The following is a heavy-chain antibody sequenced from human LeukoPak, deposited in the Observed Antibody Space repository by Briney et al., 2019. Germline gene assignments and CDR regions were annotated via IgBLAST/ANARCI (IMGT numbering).Heavy chain of an antibody. CDR2: ISSSSTI. D-gene: IGHD2-8*01. Sequence: GGSLRLSCAASGFTFSSYSMNWVRQAPGKGLEWVSYISSSSTIYYADSVKGRFTISRDNAKNSLYLQMNSLRAEDTAVYYCARESGVYATFYWGQGTLVTVSS. V-gene: IGHV3-48*01. CDR3: ARESGVYATFY. J-gene: IGHJ4*02. CDR1: GFTFSSYS.